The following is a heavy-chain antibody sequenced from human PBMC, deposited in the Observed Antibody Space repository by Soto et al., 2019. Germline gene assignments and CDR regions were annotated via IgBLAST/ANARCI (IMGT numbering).Heavy chain of an antibody. D-gene: IGHD4-4*01. CDR1: GGTFSSYA. V-gene: IGHV1-69*01. CDR2: IIPIFGTA. Sequence: QVQLVQSGAEVKNPGSSVKVSCKASGGTFSSYAISWVRQAPGQGLEWMGGIIPIFGTANYAQKFKGRVTITADESTSTAYMELSSMRSEDTAVYYCACPDYSNSEFYYYYGMDVWGQVTTVTDSS. CDR3: ACPDYSNSEFYYYYGMDV. J-gene: IGHJ6*02.